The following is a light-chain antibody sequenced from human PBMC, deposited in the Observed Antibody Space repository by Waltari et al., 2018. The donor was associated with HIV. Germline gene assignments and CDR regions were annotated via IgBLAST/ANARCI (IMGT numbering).Light chain of an antibody. CDR3: AAWDDSLSGPGV. CDR1: SSNIGSNY. Sequence: QSVLTQPPSASGTPGQRVPIPCSGSSSNIGSNYVYWYQQLPGTAPKLLIYRNNQRPSGVPDRFSGSKSGTSASLAISGLRSEDEADYYCAAWDDSLSGPGVFGGGTKLTVL. CDR2: RNN. V-gene: IGLV1-47*01. J-gene: IGLJ3*02.